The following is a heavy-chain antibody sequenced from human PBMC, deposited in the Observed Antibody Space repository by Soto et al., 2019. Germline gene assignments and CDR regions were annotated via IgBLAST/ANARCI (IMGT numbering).Heavy chain of an antibody. Sequence: LRLSCAASGFTFSSYGMHWVRQAPGKGLEWVAVISYDGSNKYYADSVKGRFTISRDNSKNTLYLQMNSLRAEDTAVYYCAKDLWFGELRYYYYYGMDVWGQGTTVTVSS. V-gene: IGHV3-30*18. D-gene: IGHD3-10*01. CDR1: GFTFSSYG. CDR2: ISYDGSNK. J-gene: IGHJ6*02. CDR3: AKDLWFGELRYYYYYGMDV.